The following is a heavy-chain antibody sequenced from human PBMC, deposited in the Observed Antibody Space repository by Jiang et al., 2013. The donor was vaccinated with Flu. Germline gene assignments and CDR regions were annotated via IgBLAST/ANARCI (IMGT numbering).Heavy chain of an antibody. Sequence: KPGESLKISCKGSGYTFTDYRIGWVRQMPGKGLEWMGIIYPLDSDTRYSPSFQGQVTISADRSISTAYLQWNSLKASDTAMYYCARRAERVVAIGNDFDIWGQGTMVTVSS. CDR2: IYPLDSDT. J-gene: IGHJ3*02. V-gene: IGHV5-51*03. CDR3: ARRAERVVAIGNDFDI. CDR1: GYTFTDYR. D-gene: IGHD3-22*01.